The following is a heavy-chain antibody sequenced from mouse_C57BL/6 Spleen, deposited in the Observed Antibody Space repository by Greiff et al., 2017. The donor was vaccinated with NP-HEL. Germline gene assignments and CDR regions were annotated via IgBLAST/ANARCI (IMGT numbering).Heavy chain of an antibody. J-gene: IGHJ4*01. Sequence: VQLQQSGPELVKPGASVKISCKASGYAFSSSWMNWVKQRPGQGLEWIGRIYPGDGDTNYNGKFKGKATLTADKSSSTAYMQLSSLTSEDSAVQFCARGATVVDYYAMNYWGKGTSVTVSS. CDR3: ARGATVVDYYAMNY. D-gene: IGHD1-1*01. CDR2: IYPGDGDT. V-gene: IGHV1-82*01. CDR1: GYAFSSSW.